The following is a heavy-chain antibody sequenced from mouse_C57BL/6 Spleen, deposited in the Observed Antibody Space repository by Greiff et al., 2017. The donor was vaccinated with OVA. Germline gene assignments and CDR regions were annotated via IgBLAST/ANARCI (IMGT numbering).Heavy chain of an antibody. V-gene: IGHV5-6*01. CDR1: GFTFSSYG. Sequence: EVQVVESGGDLVKPGGSLKLSCAASGFTFSSYGMSWVRQTPDKRLEWVATISRGGSYTYYPDNVKGRFTISRDNAKNTLYLQMRSLKSEDTAMYYCARHVDRGWFAYWGQGTLVTVSA. CDR3: ARHVDRGWFAY. J-gene: IGHJ3*01. CDR2: ISRGGSYT.